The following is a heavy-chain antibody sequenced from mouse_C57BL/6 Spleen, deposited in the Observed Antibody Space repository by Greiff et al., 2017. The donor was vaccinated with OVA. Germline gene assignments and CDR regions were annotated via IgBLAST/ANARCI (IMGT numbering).Heavy chain of an antibody. CDR3: ARSSPATCYAMDY. D-gene: IGHD1-2*01. CDR1: GYTFTSYW. Sequence: VQLQQSGAELAKPGASVKLSCKASGYTFTSYWMHWVKQRPGQGLEWIGYINPSSGYTKYNQKFKDKATLTADKSSSTAYMQLSSLTYEDSAVYDCARSSPATCYAMDYWGQGTSVTVSS. CDR2: INPSSGYT. V-gene: IGHV1-7*01. J-gene: IGHJ4*01.